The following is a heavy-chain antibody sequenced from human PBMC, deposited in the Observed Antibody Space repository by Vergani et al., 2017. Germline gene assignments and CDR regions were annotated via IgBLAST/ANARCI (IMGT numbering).Heavy chain of an antibody. Sequence: QVTLKESGPVLVKPTETLTLTCTVSGFSLSNARMGVSWIRQPPGKALGWLAHIFSNDEKSYSTSLKSRLTISKDTSKSQVVLTMTNMEPVDTATYYCARIRGGYCSGGSCSDFDYWGQGTLVTVSS. J-gene: IGHJ4*02. V-gene: IGHV2-26*01. D-gene: IGHD2-15*01. CDR2: IFSNDEK. CDR1: GFSLSNARMG. CDR3: ARIRGGYCSGGSCSDFDY.